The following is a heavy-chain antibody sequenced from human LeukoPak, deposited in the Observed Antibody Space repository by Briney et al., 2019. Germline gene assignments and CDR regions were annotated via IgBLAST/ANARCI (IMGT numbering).Heavy chain of an antibody. CDR1: GFTFDDYG. V-gene: IGHV3-20*04. CDR3: AILGGVDAFDI. CDR2: INWNDGRT. Sequence: GGALRLSCVASGFTFDDYGMLWVRQAPRKGLAWVYTINWNDGRTGYQDSLRGRFTISREHAKNSLYLQMNILRAWGTGLYYCAILGGVDAFDIWGQGTMVTVSS. D-gene: IGHD3-16*01. J-gene: IGHJ3*02.